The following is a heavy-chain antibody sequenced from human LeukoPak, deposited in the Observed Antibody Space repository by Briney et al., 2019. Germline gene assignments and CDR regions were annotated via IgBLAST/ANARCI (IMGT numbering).Heavy chain of an antibody. V-gene: IGHV4-34*01. Sequence: SETLSLTCAVYGGSFSGYYWSWIRQPPGKGLEWIGELNHSGSTNYNPSLKSRVTISVDTSKNQFSLKLSSVTAADTAVYYCARGRANKWLRVIYWFDPWGQGTLVTVSS. CDR2: LNHSGST. CDR3: ARGRANKWLRVIYWFDP. D-gene: IGHD5-12*01. J-gene: IGHJ5*02. CDR1: GGSFSGYY.